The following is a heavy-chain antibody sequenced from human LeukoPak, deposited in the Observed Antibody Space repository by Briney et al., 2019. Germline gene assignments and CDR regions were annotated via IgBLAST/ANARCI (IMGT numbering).Heavy chain of an antibody. CDR3: ARARLPTYYDFWSGYPEDYYYYMDV. V-gene: IGHV4-59*12. J-gene: IGHJ6*03. D-gene: IGHD3-3*01. CDR1: GGSISSYY. CDR2: IYHSGST. Sequence: SETLSLTCTVSGGSISSYYWSWIRQPPGKGLEWIGYIYHSGSTYYNPSLKSRVTISVDRSKNQFSLKLSSVTAADTAVYYCARARLPTYYDFWSGYPEDYYYYMDVWGKGTTVTVSS.